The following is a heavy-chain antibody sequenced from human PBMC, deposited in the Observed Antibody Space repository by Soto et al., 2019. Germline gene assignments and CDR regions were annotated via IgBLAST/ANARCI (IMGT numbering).Heavy chain of an antibody. D-gene: IGHD3-22*01. J-gene: IGHJ5*01. CDR2: INHSGII. V-gene: IGHV4-34*01. Sequence: QVQLQQWGAGLLKPSETLSLTCAVYGGPFSGHSWTWIRQSPGKGLEWIGDINHSGIINYSPSPKSRVTISLDTSKNPFSLTLSAGTAAVTAMFDCSTRAYDNNGYSRFHPWGQGTLVTVPS. CDR3: STRAYDNNGYSRFHP. CDR1: GGPFSGHS.